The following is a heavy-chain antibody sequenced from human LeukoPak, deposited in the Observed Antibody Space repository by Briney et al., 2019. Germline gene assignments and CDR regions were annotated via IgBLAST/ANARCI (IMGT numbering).Heavy chain of an antibody. CDR3: ASTSSSWFGKDY. CDR2: ISSSSSYI. D-gene: IGHD6-13*01. J-gene: IGHJ4*02. Sequence: GESLKISCKGSGYSFTSYWIGWVRQMPGKGLEWVSSISSSSSYIYYTDSVEGRFTISRDNAKNSLYLQMISLRAEDTAVYYCASTSSSWFGKDYWGQGTLVTVSS. V-gene: IGHV3-21*01. CDR1: GYSFTSYW.